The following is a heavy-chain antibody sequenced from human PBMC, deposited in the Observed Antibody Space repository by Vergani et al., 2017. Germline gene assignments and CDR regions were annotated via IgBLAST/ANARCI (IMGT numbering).Heavy chain of an antibody. CDR1: GFTFSSYG. V-gene: IGHV3-30*03. D-gene: IGHD4-23*01. Sequence: QVQLLESGGGVVQPGRSLRLSCAASGFTFSSYGMHWVRQAPGKGLEWVAVISYDGSNKYYADSVKGRFTISRDNSKNTLYLQMNSLRAEDTAVYYCARGGTTVVTPVDYWGQGTLVTVSS. CDR2: ISYDGSNK. CDR3: ARGGTTVVTPVDY. J-gene: IGHJ4*02.